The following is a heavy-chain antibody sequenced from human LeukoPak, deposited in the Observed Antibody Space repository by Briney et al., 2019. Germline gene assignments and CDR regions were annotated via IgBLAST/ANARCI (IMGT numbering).Heavy chain of an antibody. V-gene: IGHV3-30*18. J-gene: IGHJ4*02. CDR1: GFTFSSYG. D-gene: IGHD3-3*01. Sequence: GGALTLSCAGSGFTFSSYGMHWVRQAPRKGVEGVAVRSYDGSNKYSAHSVKGRFTISRDNSKNTLYLQMNSLRAEDTAVYYCAKDVRAHDYDFWSGYFDYWGQGTLVTVSS. CDR3: AKDVRAHDYDFWSGYFDY. CDR2: RSYDGSNK.